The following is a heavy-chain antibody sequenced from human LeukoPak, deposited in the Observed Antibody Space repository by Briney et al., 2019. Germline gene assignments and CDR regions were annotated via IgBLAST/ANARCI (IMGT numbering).Heavy chain of an antibody. CDR2: INNSGNT. J-gene: IGHJ5*02. CDR3: ARGTMRVGP. Sequence: KPSETRSLTCTVSGGSISSYYWSWIRQPPGKGLEWIGYINNSGNTNYNPSLKSRVTMSVDTSKHQFSLRLSAVAAADSAFYFCARGTMRVGPWGQGTVATVSS. CDR1: GGSISSYY. D-gene: IGHD3-22*01. V-gene: IGHV4-59*01.